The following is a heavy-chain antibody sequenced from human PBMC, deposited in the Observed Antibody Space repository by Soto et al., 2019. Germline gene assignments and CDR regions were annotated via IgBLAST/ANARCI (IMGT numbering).Heavy chain of an antibody. CDR2: INPRDGST. Sequence: ASVKVSCKASGYTFNSYYIHWVRQGPGQGLEWMGIINPRDGSTRYAQRFQDRLTMTRDTSTGTVYMELSSLRSEDTAVYYCARSYCSGGICHSEGSYSYHGMDVWGQGTTVTVSS. D-gene: IGHD2-15*01. CDR1: GYTFNSYY. V-gene: IGHV1-46*02. J-gene: IGHJ6*02. CDR3: ARSYCSGGICHSEGSYSYHGMDV.